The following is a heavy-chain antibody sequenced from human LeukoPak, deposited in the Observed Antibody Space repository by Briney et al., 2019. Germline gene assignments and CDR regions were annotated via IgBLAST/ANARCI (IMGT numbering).Heavy chain of an antibody. CDR1: GFTFSSYW. D-gene: IGHD6-13*01. J-gene: IGHJ4*02. Sequence: GGSLRLSCAGSGFTFSSYWLHWVRQAPGKGLEWVSAISGSGDSTYYGDSVKGRFTISRDNSKNTLYLQMNSLRAEDTAVYYCAKTRPLDSSSWSHGDYWGQGTLVTVSS. CDR2: ISGSGDST. V-gene: IGHV3-23*01. CDR3: AKTRPLDSSSWSHGDY.